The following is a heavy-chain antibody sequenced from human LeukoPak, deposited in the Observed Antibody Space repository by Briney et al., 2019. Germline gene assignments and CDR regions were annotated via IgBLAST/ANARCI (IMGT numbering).Heavy chain of an antibody. CDR1: GFPFSSYY. J-gene: IGHJ4*02. Sequence: ASVKVSCKASGFPFSSYYVHWVRQAPGQGLEWLGIIDPSGGSTFYAENFQGSVTMTRDMSTSTVYMELSSLRSEDTAIYYCARARQYDSIDYWGQGTLVTVSS. CDR3: ARARQYDSIDY. V-gene: IGHV1-46*01. CDR2: IDPSGGST. D-gene: IGHD3-22*01.